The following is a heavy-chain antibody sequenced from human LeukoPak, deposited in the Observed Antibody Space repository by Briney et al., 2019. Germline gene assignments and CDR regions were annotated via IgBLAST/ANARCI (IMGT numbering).Heavy chain of an antibody. Sequence: GASVKVSCKASGYTFTGYYMHWVRQAPGQGLEWMGWINPNSGGTNYAQKFQGRVTMTRDTSISTAYMELSRLRSDDTAVYYCARAGVPYSSSWYGTTAFDIWGQGTMVTVSS. CDR3: ARAGVPYSSSWYGTTAFDI. D-gene: IGHD6-13*01. V-gene: IGHV1-2*02. CDR1: GYTFTGYY. J-gene: IGHJ3*02. CDR2: INPNSGGT.